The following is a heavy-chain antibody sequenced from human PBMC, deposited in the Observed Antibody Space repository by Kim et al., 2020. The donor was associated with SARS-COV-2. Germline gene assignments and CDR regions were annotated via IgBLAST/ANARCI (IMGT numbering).Heavy chain of an antibody. CDR1: GYTFTSYA. J-gene: IGHJ4*02. CDR2: INAGNGNT. CDR3: ARDWDITMVRGVREVPYYFGY. V-gene: IGHV1-3*01. Sequence: ASVKVSCKASGYTFTSYAMHWVRQAPGQRLEWMGWINAGNGNTKYSQKFQGRVTITRDTSASTAYMELSSLRSEDTAVYYCARDWDITMVRGVREVPYYFGYWGQGTLVTVSS. D-gene: IGHD3-10*01.